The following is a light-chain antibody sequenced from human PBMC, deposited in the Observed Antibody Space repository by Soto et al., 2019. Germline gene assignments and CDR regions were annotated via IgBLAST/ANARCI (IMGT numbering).Light chain of an antibody. J-gene: IGKJ2*01. CDR2: DAS. CDR3: HQYNSYSVT. CDR1: QSISSW. Sequence: DIQMTQSPSTLSASVGDRVTITCRASQSISSWLAWYQQKPGKAPNLLIYDASSLESGVPSRFSGSGSGTEFTLTISSLQPDDFATYYCHQYNSYSVTFGQGTKLDIK. V-gene: IGKV1-5*01.